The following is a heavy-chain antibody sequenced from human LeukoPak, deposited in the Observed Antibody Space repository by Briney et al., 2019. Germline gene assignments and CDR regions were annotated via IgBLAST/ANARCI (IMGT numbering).Heavy chain of an antibody. V-gene: IGHV3-23*01. CDR3: ARGGVGTGKTLEY. J-gene: IGHJ4*02. D-gene: IGHD3-10*01. CDR2: TSGSGGTT. CDR1: GFTFSSFA. Sequence: GGSLRLSCAASGFTFSSFAMSWVRQAPGKGLEWVSGTSGSGGTTYYADYVKGRFTISRDNSRNTLYLQMNSLRAEDTAVYYCARGGVGTGKTLEYWGQGSLVTVSS.